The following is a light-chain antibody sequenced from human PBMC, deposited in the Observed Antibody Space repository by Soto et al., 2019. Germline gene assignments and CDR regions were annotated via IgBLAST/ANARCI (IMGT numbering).Light chain of an antibody. CDR1: SSNIGGGYP. J-gene: IGLJ3*02. CDR2: G. CDR3: QSYDSSVSRRWV. V-gene: IGLV1-40*01. Sequence: QSVLTQPPSVSGAPGQRFTISCTGSSSNIGGGYPVHWYQQLPGTAPKLLVAGNRPSGVPDRFSVSKSGASASLAITGLQAEDEADYYCQSYDSSVSRRWVFGGGTKLTGL.